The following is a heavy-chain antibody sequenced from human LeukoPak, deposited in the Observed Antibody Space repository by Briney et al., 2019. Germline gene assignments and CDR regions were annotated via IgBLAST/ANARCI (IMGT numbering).Heavy chain of an antibody. J-gene: IGHJ3*02. D-gene: IGHD3-22*01. CDR1: GYTFTSYY. CDR2: INPSGGST. Sequence: ASVKVSCKASGYTFTSYYMHWVRQAPGQGLEWMGIINPSGGSTSYTQKFQGRVTMTRDTSTSTVYMELSSLRPEDTAVFYCARSYYERDAFDIWGQGTKVTVSS. V-gene: IGHV1-46*01. CDR3: ARSYYERDAFDI.